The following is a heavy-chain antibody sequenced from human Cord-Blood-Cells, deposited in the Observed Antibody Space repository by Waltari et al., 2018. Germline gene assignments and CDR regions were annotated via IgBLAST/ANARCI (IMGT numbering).Heavy chain of an antibody. V-gene: IGHV4-30-4*08. Sequence: QVQLQESGPGLVKPSQTLSLTCTVSGGSISSGDYYWSWIRQPPGKGLEWIGYIYYSGSTYDNPSLKSRVTISVDTAKSQFSLKLSSVTAADTAVYYCARGRDCSGGSCYFDYWGQGTLVTVSS. CDR2: IYYSGST. J-gene: IGHJ4*02. D-gene: IGHD2-15*01. CDR3: ARGRDCSGGSCYFDY. CDR1: GGSISSGDYY.